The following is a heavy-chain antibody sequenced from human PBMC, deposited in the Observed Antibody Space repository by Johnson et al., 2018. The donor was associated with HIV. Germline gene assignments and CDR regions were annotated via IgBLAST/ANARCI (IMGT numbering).Heavy chain of an antibody. V-gene: IGHV3-30*04. CDR1: GFTFSSYA. Sequence: QMQLVESGGGVVQPGRSLRLSCAASGFTFSSYAMHWVRQAPGKGLEWVAVISYDGSNKYYADSVKGRFTISRDNSKNTLYLQMNSLRAEDTAVYDCARDKASWGPARDVGAFDIWGQGTMVTVSS. J-gene: IGHJ3*02. CDR2: ISYDGSNK. CDR3: ARDKASWGPARDVGAFDI. D-gene: IGHD7-27*01.